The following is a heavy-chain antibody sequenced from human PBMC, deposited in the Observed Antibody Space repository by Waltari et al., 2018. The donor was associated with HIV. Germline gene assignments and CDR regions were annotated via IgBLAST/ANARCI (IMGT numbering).Heavy chain of an antibody. Sequence: QVQLQQSGPGLVKPSQTLSLTCTVSGGSISSDNYYWNWIRQHPGKCLEWIGYIFYSGSTYYKPSLKSRVTMSVDTSKNQFSLKLNSVTAADTAVYYCARGDGDRPRRSVDVWGQGTTVTVSS. CDR1: GGSISSDNYY. J-gene: IGHJ6*02. CDR3: ARGDGDRPRRSVDV. CDR2: IFYSGST. V-gene: IGHV4-31*03.